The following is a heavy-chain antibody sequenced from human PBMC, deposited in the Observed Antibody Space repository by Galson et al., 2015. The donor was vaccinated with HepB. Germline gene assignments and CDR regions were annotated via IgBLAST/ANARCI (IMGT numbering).Heavy chain of an antibody. CDR3: ARRITMIVVDRTQWDHLDY. V-gene: IGHV3-23*01. CDR2: ISGSGGST. Sequence: SLRLSCAASGFTFSSYAMSWVRQAPGKGLEWVSAISGSGGSTYYADSVKGRFTISRDNSKNTLYLQMNSLRAEDTAVYYCARRITMIVVDRTQWDHLDYWGQGTLVTVSS. J-gene: IGHJ4*02. D-gene: IGHD3-22*01. CDR1: GFTFSSYA.